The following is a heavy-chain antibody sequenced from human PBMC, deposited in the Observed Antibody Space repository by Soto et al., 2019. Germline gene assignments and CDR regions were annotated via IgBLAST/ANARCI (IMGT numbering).Heavy chain of an antibody. D-gene: IGHD2-15*01. CDR3: ARGLGYCSGGSCFFDAFDI. V-gene: IGHV3-21*01. CDR1: GFTFSSYS. CDR2: ISSSSSYI. Sequence: GGSLRLSCAASGFTFSSYSMNWVRQAPGKGLEWVSSISSSSSYIYYADSVKGRFTISGDNAKNSLYLQMNSLRAEDTAVYYCARGLGYCSGGSCFFDAFDIWGQGTMVTVSS. J-gene: IGHJ3*02.